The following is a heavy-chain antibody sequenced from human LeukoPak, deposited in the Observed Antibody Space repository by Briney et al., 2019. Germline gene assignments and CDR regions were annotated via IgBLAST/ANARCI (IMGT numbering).Heavy chain of an antibody. V-gene: IGHV3-30-3*01. Sequence: PGRSLRLSCAASGCTFRSYAIHWVRQAPGKGLEWVAVDGNNNYYTDSVKGRFPISRDNSKNTVYLQMNSLRADDTAMYFCAREAYSAYDVGFEDWGQGTLVTVSS. D-gene: IGHD5-12*01. CDR2: DGNNN. CDR1: GCTFRSYA. CDR3: AREAYSAYDVGFED. J-gene: IGHJ4*02.